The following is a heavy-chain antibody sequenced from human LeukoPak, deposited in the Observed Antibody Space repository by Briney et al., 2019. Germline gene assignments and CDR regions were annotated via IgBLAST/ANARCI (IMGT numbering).Heavy chain of an antibody. Sequence: ASVKVSCKASGYTFTGYYMHWVRQAPGQGLEWMGWINPNCGGTNYAQKFQGRVTMTRNTSISTAYMELSRLRSDDTAVYYCARVLYTLWFGEPIDDSFDYWGQGTLVTASS. CDR3: ARVLYTLWFGEPIDDSFDY. V-gene: IGHV1-2*02. J-gene: IGHJ4*02. CDR1: GYTFTGYY. D-gene: IGHD3-10*01. CDR2: INPNCGGT.